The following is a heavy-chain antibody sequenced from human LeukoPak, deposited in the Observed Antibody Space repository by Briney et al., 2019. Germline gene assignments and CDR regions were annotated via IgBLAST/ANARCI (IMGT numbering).Heavy chain of an antibody. Sequence: GGSLRLSCAASGFTFSSYSMNWVRQAAGKGLEWVSSISSSSSYIYYADSVKGRFTISRDNAKNSLYLQMNSLKTEDTAVYYCTTGYQGSGSYYPINYWGQGTLVTVSS. CDR3: TTGYQGSGSYYPINY. D-gene: IGHD3-10*01. J-gene: IGHJ4*02. CDR2: ISSSSSYI. V-gene: IGHV3-21*03. CDR1: GFTFSSYS.